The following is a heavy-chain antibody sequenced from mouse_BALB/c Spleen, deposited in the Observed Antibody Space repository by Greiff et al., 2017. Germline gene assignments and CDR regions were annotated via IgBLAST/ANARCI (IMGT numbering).Heavy chain of an antibody. D-gene: IGHD2-10*02. CDR2: IYPGSGST. CDR1: GYTFTSYW. Sequence: LQQPGSELVRPGASVKLSCKASGYTFTSYWMHWVKQRHGQGLEWIGNIYPGSGSTNYEEKFKSKGTLTVDTSSSTAYMHLSSLTSEDSAVYYCTRGVYGNPFAYWGQGTLVTVSA. CDR3: TRGVYGNPFAY. J-gene: IGHJ3*01. V-gene: IGHV1S22*01.